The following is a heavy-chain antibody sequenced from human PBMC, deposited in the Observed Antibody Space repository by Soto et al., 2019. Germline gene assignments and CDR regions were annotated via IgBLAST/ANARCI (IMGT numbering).Heavy chain of an antibody. CDR3: AKESTMIVAIDY. V-gene: IGHV3-30*18. Sequence: GSLRLSCAASGFTFSSYGMHWVRQAPGKGLEWVAVISYDGSNKYYADSVKGRFTISRDNSKNTLYLQMNSLRAEDTAVYYCAKESTMIVAIDYWGQGTLVTVSS. CDR1: GFTFSSYG. CDR2: ISYDGSNK. J-gene: IGHJ4*02. D-gene: IGHD3-22*01.